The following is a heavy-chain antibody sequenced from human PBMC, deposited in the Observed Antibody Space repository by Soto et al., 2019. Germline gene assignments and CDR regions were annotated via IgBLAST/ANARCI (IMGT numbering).Heavy chain of an antibody. CDR2: IIPIFGTA. D-gene: IGHD3-22*01. CDR1: GGTFSSYA. CDR3: AREGPSGYYPNWFDP. V-gene: IGHV1-69*13. Sequence: GASVKVSCKASGGTFSSYAISWVRQAPGQGLEWMGGIIPIFGTANYAQKFQGRVTITADESTSTAYMELSSLRSEDTAVYYCAREGPSGYYPNWFDPWGQGTLVTVSS. J-gene: IGHJ5*02.